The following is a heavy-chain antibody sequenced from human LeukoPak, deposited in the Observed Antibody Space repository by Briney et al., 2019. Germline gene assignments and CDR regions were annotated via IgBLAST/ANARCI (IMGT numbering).Heavy chain of an antibody. V-gene: IGHV4-34*01. Sequence: SETLSLTCAVYGGSFSGYYWSWIRQPPGKGLEWIGEINHSGSTNYNPSLKSRVTISVDTSKNQFSLKLSSVTAADTAVYYCARGYGSGSCYNSFDYWGQGTLVTVSS. CDR2: INHSGST. CDR1: GGSFSGYY. D-gene: IGHD3-10*01. J-gene: IGHJ4*02. CDR3: ARGYGSGSCYNSFDY.